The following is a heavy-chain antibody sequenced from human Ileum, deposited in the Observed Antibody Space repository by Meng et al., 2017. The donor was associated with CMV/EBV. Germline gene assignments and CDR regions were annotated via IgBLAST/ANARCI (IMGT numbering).Heavy chain of an antibody. CDR3: VRASITMIDY. CDR2: ITYSGTT. CDR1: GGSNTSGNSY. J-gene: IGHJ4*02. V-gene: IGHV4-39*07. D-gene: IGHD3-22*01. Sequence: VQRQESGPALVQPSQDLSLTCSVSGGSNTSGNSYWRSVGRPPKGLEWVASITYSGTTYYNPSLKSRVAMSVDTSKNQFSLKLNSVTAADTAVYYCVRASITMIDYWGQGTLVTVSS.